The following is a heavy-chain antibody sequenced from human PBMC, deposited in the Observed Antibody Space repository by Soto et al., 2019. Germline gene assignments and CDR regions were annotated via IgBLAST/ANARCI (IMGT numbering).Heavy chain of an antibody. D-gene: IGHD4-17*01. CDR2: ISAYNGNT. CDR1: GYTFTSYG. Sequence: QVQLVQSGAEVKKPGASVKVSCKASGYTFTSYGISWVRQAPGQGLEWMGWISAYNGNTNYAQKLQGRVTMTTDTATSTAYMELRSLRSYDTAVYYCAREDYGDRVAYYYYYGMEVWGQGTTVTVSS. J-gene: IGHJ6*02. V-gene: IGHV1-18*01. CDR3: AREDYGDRVAYYYYYGMEV.